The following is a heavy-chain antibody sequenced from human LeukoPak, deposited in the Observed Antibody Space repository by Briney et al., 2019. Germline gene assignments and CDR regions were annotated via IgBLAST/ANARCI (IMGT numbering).Heavy chain of an antibody. Sequence: ASVKVSCKASGYTFTSYGISWVRQAPGQGLEWMGWISAYNGNTNYAQKLQGRVTMTTDTSTSTAYMELRSLRSDDTAVYYCARASLYYDILTGYPGNNWFDPWGQGTLVTVSS. D-gene: IGHD3-9*01. CDR1: GYTFTSYG. CDR3: ARASLYYDILTGYPGNNWFDP. J-gene: IGHJ5*02. V-gene: IGHV1-18*01. CDR2: ISAYNGNT.